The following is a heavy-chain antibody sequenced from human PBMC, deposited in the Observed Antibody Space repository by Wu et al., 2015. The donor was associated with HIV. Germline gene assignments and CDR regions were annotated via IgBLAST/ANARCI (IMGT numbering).Heavy chain of an antibody. D-gene: IGHD3-16*01. J-gene: IGHJ3*01. CDR2: INPNNGAT. Sequence: QVQLVQSGAEVKKPGASVKVSCKASGYTFTGYYMHWVRQAPGQGLEWMGWINPNNGATGYAQKFQGRVTLTRDMSIGTVFMEMNSLKSDDTAVYFCARFGKAFDFWGQGTMLTVSS. CDR3: ARFGKAFDF. V-gene: IGHV1-2*02. CDR1: GYTFTGYY.